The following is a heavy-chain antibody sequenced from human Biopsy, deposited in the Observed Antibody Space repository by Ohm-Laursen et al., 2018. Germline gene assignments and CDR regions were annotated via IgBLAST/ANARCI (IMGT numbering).Heavy chain of an antibody. J-gene: IGHJ1*01. CDR1: GYNFISYS. D-gene: IGHD2-15*01. V-gene: IGHV1-2*02. CDR2: INPHSGTT. CDR3: AKGQDLRGGAEYFQH. Sequence: ATVKISCKPSGYNFISYSINWVRQVPGQGLEWMGWINPHSGTTKFAQDFQGRVTMTRDTSITTAYMELRRLRSDDTAVYYCAKGQDLRGGAEYFQHWGQGALVTVSS.